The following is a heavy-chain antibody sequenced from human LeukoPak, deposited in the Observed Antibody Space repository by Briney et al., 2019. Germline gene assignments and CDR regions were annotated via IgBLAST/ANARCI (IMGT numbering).Heavy chain of an antibody. D-gene: IGHD1-26*01. CDR2: IYPGDSDT. V-gene: IGHV5-51*01. CDR3: ARLDTGWELLPDAFDI. CDR1: GYSFTSYW. J-gene: IGHJ3*02. Sequence: GGSLKISCKGSGYSFTSYWIGWVRQMPGKGLEWMGIIYPGDSDTRYSPSFQGQVTISADKSISTAYLQWSSLKASDTAMYYCARLDTGWELLPDAFDIWGQGTMITVSS.